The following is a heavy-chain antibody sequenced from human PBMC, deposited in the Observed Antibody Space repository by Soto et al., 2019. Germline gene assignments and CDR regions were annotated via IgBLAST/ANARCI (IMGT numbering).Heavy chain of an antibody. Sequence: PSETLSLTCAVYGGSFSGYYWSWIRQPPGKGLEWIGEINHSGSTNYNLSLKSRVTISVGTSKNQFSLKLSSVTAADTAVYYCARVHGMTTVTTIDYWGQGTLVTVSS. D-gene: IGHD4-17*01. CDR3: ARVHGMTTVTTIDY. V-gene: IGHV4-34*01. CDR2: INHSGST. J-gene: IGHJ4*02. CDR1: GGSFSGYY.